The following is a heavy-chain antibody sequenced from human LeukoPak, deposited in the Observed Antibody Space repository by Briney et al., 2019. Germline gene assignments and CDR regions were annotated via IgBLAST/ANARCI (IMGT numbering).Heavy chain of an antibody. J-gene: IGHJ4*02. D-gene: IGHD6-6*01. CDR3: AREAPRGTSSNPYYFDS. CDR1: GFTFSSYS. V-gene: IGHV3-21*01. Sequence: GGSLRLSCAASGFTFSSYSMNWVRQAPGKGLEWVSSISSSSSYIYYADSVKGRFTISRDNAKNSLYLQMNSLRAEDTAVYYCAREAPRGTSSNPYYFDSWGQGTLVTVSS. CDR2: ISSSSSYI.